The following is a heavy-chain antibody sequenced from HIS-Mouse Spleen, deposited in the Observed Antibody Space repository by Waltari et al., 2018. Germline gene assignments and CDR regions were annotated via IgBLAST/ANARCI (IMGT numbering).Heavy chain of an antibody. D-gene: IGHD5-18*01. V-gene: IGHV1-8*01. CDR1: GYTFTSYD. CDR2: MNPNSGNT. CDR3: ARIGSHRRGYSYGYWFDP. Sequence: QVQLVQSGAEVKKPGASVKVSCKASGYTFTSYDINWVRQATGQGLEWMGWMNPNSGNTGYAQKFPGRVTMTRNTSISTSYMELSSLRSEDTAVYYCARIGSHRRGYSYGYWFDPWGQGTLVTVSS. J-gene: IGHJ5*02.